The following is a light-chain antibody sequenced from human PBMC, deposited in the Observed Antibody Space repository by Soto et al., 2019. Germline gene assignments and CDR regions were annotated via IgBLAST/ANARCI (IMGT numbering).Light chain of an antibody. Sequence: DIQMTQSPSTLPASVGDRVTITFRASQSISSWLAWYQQKPGKAPKLLIYKASSLESGVPSRFSGSGSGTDFTLTINNLQPEDFATYYCQQANSFPRTFGPGTKVDNK. CDR1: QSISSW. V-gene: IGKV1-5*03. CDR3: QQANSFPRT. J-gene: IGKJ3*01. CDR2: KAS.